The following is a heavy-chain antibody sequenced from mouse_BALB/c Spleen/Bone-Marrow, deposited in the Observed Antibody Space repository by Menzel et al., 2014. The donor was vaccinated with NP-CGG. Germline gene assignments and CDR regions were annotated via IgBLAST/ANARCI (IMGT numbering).Heavy chain of an antibody. V-gene: IGHV7-3*02. CDR2: IRNKANGYTT. D-gene: IGHD2-4*01. J-gene: IGHJ1*01. Sequence: EVKVEESGGGLGQPGGSLRLSCATSGFTFTDYYMSWVRQPPGKALEWLGFIRNKANGYTTEYSASVKGRFTISRDNSQSILYLQMNTLRAEDSATYCCARDTVITTHWYFDVWGPGTTVTVSS. CDR1: GFTFTDYY. CDR3: ARDTVITTHWYFDV.